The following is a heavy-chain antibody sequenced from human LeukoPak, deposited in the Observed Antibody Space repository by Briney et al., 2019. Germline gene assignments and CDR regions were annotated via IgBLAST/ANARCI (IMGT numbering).Heavy chain of an antibody. CDR2: IYYSGST. Sequence: SETLSLTCTVSGGSISSRDYYWSWIRQPPGKGLEWIGYIYYSGSTDQNPSLKSRVFISIDTSKNQFSLKLSSVTAADTAVYYCARHLRSGAVDYWGQGTLVTVSS. J-gene: IGHJ4*02. D-gene: IGHD4-17*01. CDR3: ARHLRSGAVDY. V-gene: IGHV4-30-4*01. CDR1: GGSISSRDYY.